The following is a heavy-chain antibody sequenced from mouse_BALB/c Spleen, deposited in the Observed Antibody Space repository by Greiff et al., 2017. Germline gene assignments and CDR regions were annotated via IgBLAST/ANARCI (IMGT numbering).Heavy chain of an antibody. Sequence: VQLQQPGAELVRPGASVKLSCKASGYTFTSYWINWVKQRPGQGLEWIGNIYPSDSYTNYNQKFKDKATLTVDKSSSTAYMQLSSPTSEDSAVYYCTYGNYFDYWGQGTTLTVSS. V-gene: IGHV1-69*02. J-gene: IGHJ2*01. CDR1: GYTFTSYW. CDR2: IYPSDSYT. CDR3: TYGNYFDY. D-gene: IGHD2-1*01.